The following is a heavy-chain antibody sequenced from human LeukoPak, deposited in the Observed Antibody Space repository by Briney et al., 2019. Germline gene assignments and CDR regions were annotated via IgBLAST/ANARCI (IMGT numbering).Heavy chain of an antibody. D-gene: IGHD4-11*01. Sequence: PGGSLRLSCAASGFTFSTYGMHWVRQAPGKGLEWVAFVRFDGSHRYYADSVKGRFTISRDNSKNTLFLQMDSLRPQDTALYYCAKDPYSNYDPYYFEYWGQGTLVTVSS. CDR2: VRFDGSHR. V-gene: IGHV3-30*02. CDR3: AKDPYSNYDPYYFEY. CDR1: GFTFSTYG. J-gene: IGHJ4*02.